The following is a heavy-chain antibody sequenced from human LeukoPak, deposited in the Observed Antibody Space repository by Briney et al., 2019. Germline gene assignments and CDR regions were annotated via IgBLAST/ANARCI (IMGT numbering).Heavy chain of an antibody. CDR2: INHSGST. D-gene: IGHD3-9*01. CDR3: AREADYDILTGSSWFDP. V-gene: IGHV4-34*01. CDR1: GGSFSGYY. J-gene: IGHJ5*02. Sequence: PSETLSLTCAVYGGSFSGYYWSWIRQPPGKGLEWIGEINHSGSTNYNPSLKSRVTISVDTSKNQFSLKLSSVTAADTAVYYCAREADYDILTGSSWFDPWGQGTLVTVSS.